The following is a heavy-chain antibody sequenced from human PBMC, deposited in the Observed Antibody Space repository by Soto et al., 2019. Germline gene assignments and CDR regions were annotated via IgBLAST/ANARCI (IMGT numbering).Heavy chain of an antibody. J-gene: IGHJ6*02. CDR2: INTDGTVT. V-gene: IGHV3-74*01. Sequence: GGSLRLSCVASGFSFNSYWMYWVRQDPGKGLVWASRINTDGTVTNYADSVKGRFTISRDNAKNTLYLQMNSLRAEDTAVYYCARDPNIVLVPAALRSYYYYYGLDVWGQGTTVTVSS. CDR1: GFSFNSYW. D-gene: IGHD2-2*01. CDR3: ARDPNIVLVPAALRSYYYYYGLDV.